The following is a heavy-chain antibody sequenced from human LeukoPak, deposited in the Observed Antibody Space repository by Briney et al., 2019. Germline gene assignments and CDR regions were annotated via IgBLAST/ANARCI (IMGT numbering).Heavy chain of an antibody. Sequence: GGSLRLSCAASGFTFSSYSMNWVRQAPGKGLEWVSSISSSSSYIYYADLVKGRFTISRDNAKNSLYLQMNSLRAEDTAVYYCARDLAGLFDYWGQGTLVTVSS. CDR1: GFTFSSYS. J-gene: IGHJ4*02. CDR2: ISSSSSYI. D-gene: IGHD6-19*01. V-gene: IGHV3-21*01. CDR3: ARDLAGLFDY.